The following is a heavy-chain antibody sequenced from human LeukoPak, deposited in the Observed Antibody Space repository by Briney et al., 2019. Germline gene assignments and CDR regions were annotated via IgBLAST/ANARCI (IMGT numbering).Heavy chain of an antibody. CDR1: GYTFTGYY. CDR3: ARGRFYGDYRGYFDY. V-gene: IGHV1-2*02. CDR2: INPNSGGT. D-gene: IGHD4-17*01. Sequence: ASVKVSCKASGYTFTGYYMHWVRQAPGQGLEWMGWINPNSGGTNYAQKFQGRVTMTRDTSISTAYMELSRLRSDDTAVYYCARGRFYGDYRGYFDYWGQGTLVTVSS. J-gene: IGHJ4*02.